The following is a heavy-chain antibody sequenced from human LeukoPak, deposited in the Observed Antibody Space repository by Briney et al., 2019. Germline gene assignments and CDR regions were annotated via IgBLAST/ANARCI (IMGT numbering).Heavy chain of an antibody. J-gene: IGHJ4*02. D-gene: IGHD5-12*01. CDR2: INPNSGGT. Sequence: ASVTVSCKSSGYTFTGYYMHWVRPAPGQGLEWMGWINPNSGGTNYAQDFHGRVTITRDTSISTAYMDLRSLRSDDTAGYYCARTGGGYSGYDYDYWGQGSLVTVSS. V-gene: IGHV1-2*02. CDR1: GYTFTGYY. CDR3: ARTGGGYSGYDYDY.